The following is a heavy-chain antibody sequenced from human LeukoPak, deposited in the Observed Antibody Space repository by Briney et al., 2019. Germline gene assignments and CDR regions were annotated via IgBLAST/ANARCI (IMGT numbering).Heavy chain of an antibody. CDR1: GGSISSYY. CDR2: IYYSGST. CDR3: ARVLPAYCSGGSCLFDY. J-gene: IGHJ4*02. D-gene: IGHD2-15*01. V-gene: IGHV4-59*01. Sequence: SETLSLTCTVSGGSISSYYWSWIRQPPGKGLECIGYIYYSGSTNYNPSLKSRVTISVDTSKNQFSLKLSSVTAADTAVYYCARVLPAYCSGGSCLFDYWGQGTLVTVSS.